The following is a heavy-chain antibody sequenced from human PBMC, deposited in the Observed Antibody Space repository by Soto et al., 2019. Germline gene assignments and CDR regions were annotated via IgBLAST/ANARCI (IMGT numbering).Heavy chain of an antibody. Sequence: TSETLSLTCTVSGGSISSGGYYWSWIRQHPGKGLEWIGYIYYSGSTYYNPSLKSRVTISVDTSKNQFSLKLSSVTAADTAVYYCARVRLGDWVNYYYYYMDVWGKGTTVTVSS. V-gene: IGHV4-31*03. J-gene: IGHJ6*03. CDR2: IYYSGST. CDR1: GGSISSGGYY. D-gene: IGHD2-21*02. CDR3: ARVRLGDWVNYYYYYMDV.